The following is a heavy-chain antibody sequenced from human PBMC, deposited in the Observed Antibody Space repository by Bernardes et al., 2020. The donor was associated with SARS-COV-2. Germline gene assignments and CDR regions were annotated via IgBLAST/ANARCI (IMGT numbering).Heavy chain of an antibody. J-gene: IGHJ3*02. Sequence: TLSLTCSVSGASISRDYYWSWIRQFPRKGLEWLGYVYYTGTPYYNSSLTSRLSISVDTSENQFFLRLSSVTAADTAVYYCARDSGPTDVRAIDIWGRGTLVTVST. CDR2: VYYTGTP. D-gene: IGHD3-10*01. V-gene: IGHV4-31*03. CDR1: GASISRDYY. CDR3: ARDSGPTDVRAIDI.